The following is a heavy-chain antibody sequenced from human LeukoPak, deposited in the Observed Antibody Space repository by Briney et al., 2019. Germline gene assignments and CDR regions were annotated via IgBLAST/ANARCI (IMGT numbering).Heavy chain of an antibody. J-gene: IGHJ4*02. V-gene: IGHV3-33*01. CDR2: VWHDGSNK. D-gene: IGHD5-18*01. Sequence: GGSLRLSCAPPGFTFSSSGMHWVRQAPGKGLEWVTVVWHDGSNKYYADSVKGRFIVSRDNSKNTLYLQMNSLRAEDTAVYYCARGNGYNYGYLDYWGQGTLVTVSS. CDR3: ARGNGYNYGYLDY. CDR1: GFTFSSSG.